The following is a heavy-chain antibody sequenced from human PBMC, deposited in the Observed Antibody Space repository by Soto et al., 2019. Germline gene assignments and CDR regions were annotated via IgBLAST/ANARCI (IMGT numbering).Heavy chain of an antibody. V-gene: IGHV1-69*13. CDR3: ARGWSYDILTAYSY. CDR1: GGTFNSYA. J-gene: IGHJ4*02. Sequence: SVKVSCKASGGTFNSYAISWVRQAPGQGLEWMGGIIPMFGTANYAQKFQGRVTVTADESTSTAYMELSSLRSEDTAVYYCARGWSYDILTAYSYWGQGTLVTVSS. D-gene: IGHD3-9*01. CDR2: IIPMFGTA.